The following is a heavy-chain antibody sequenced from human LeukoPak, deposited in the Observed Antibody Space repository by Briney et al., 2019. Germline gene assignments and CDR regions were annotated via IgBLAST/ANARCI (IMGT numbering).Heavy chain of an antibody. V-gene: IGHV3-33*01. Sequence: GGSLRLSCAATGFTFNHYGMHWVRQAPGKGLEWVAVIWSDGTNKYYAGSVKGRFTISRADSRNTVYLQMNTLRPEDTGMYYCARDAQRGFDYSNSLRYWGQGTPATVST. CDR3: ARDAQRGFDYSNSLRY. CDR2: IWSDGTNK. D-gene: IGHD4-11*01. J-gene: IGHJ4*02. CDR1: GFTFNHYG.